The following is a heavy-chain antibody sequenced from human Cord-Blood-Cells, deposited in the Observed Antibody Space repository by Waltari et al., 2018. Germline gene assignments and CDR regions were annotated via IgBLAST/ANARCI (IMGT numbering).Heavy chain of an antibody. D-gene: IGHD2-15*01. CDR1: GGSISSGGYY. Sequence: QVQLQESGPGLVKPSQTLSLTCTVSGGSISSGGYYWSWIRQHPGKGLEWIGYIYYSGSTYYNPSLKSRVTISVDTSKNQFSLKLSSVTAADTAVYYCARETPSGGYYYYMDVWGKGTTVTVSS. CDR3: ARETPSGGYYYYMDV. V-gene: IGHV4-31*03. CDR2: IYYSGST. J-gene: IGHJ6*03.